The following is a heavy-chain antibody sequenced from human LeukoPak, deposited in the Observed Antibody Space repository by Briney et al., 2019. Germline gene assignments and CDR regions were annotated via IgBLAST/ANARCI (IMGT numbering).Heavy chain of an antibody. CDR3: ARDGPSTVTTSYYGMDV. CDR2: IYSGGST. V-gene: IGHV3-66*01. CDR1: GFTASSNY. D-gene: IGHD4-4*01. Sequence: GGSLRLSCAASGFTASSNYMSWVRQAPGKGLEWVSVIYSGGSTYYADSVKGRFTISRDNSKNTLYLQMNSLRAEDTAVYYCARDGPSTVTTSYYGMDVWGQGTTVTVSS. J-gene: IGHJ6*02.